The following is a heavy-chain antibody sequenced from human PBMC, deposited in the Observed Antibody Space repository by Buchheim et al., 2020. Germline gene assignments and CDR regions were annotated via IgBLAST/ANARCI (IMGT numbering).Heavy chain of an antibody. V-gene: IGHV3-30*02. J-gene: IGHJ6*02. Sequence: QVQLVESGGGVVQPGRSLRLSCAASGFTFSSYGMHWVRQAPGKGLEWVAFIRYDGSNKYYADSVKGRFTISRDNSKNTRYLQMNSLRAEDTAVYYCAKDLWSSGWSYYYYYGMDVWGQGTT. D-gene: IGHD6-19*01. CDR3: AKDLWSSGWSYYYYYGMDV. CDR2: IRYDGSNK. CDR1: GFTFSSYG.